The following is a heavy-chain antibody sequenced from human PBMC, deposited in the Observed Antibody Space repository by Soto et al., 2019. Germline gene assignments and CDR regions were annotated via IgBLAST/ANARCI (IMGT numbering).Heavy chain of an antibody. Sequence: QVQLQQWGAGLLKPSETLSLTCAVYGGSFSGYYWSWIRQPPGKGLEWIGEINHSGSTNYNPSLKSRVTISVEASKNQFSLKLSSVTAADTAVYYCARGPLCIAAAGTCYYGMDVWGQGTTVTVSS. V-gene: IGHV4-34*01. CDR3: ARGPLCIAAAGTCYYGMDV. J-gene: IGHJ6*02. CDR2: INHSGST. D-gene: IGHD6-13*01. CDR1: GGSFSGYY.